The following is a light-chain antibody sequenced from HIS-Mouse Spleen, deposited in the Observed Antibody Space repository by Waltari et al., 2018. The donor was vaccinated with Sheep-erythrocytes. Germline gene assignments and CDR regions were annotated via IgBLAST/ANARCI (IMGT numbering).Light chain of an antibody. J-gene: IGKJ3*01. CDR3: MQALQTPFT. CDR1: PSLLHSNGYNY. Sequence: DIVMTQSPLSLPVTPGEPASISCRSSPSLLHSNGYNYLDWYLQKPGQSPQLLIYLGSNRASGVPDRFSGSGSGTDFTLKISRVGAEDVGVYYCMQALQTPFTFGPGTKVDIK. V-gene: IGKV2-28*01. CDR2: LGS.